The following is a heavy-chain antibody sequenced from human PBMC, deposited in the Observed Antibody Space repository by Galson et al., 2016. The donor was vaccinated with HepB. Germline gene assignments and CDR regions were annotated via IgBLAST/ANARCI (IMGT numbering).Heavy chain of an antibody. CDR1: GFTFITYD. D-gene: IGHD3-3*01. Sequence: SLRLSCAASGFTFITYDMHWVRQATGKGLEWVSAIETAGATYYSDSVKGRFTISRENARKSWYLQMNSRGAGDTAVYYCVRGKDFVTLPPYYGMDVWGKGTTVTVSS. CDR3: VRGKDFVTLPPYYGMDV. J-gene: IGHJ6*04. CDR2: IETAGAT. V-gene: IGHV3-13*04.